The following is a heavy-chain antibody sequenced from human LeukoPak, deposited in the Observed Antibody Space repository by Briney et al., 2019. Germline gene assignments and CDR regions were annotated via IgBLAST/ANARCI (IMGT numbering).Heavy chain of an antibody. CDR1: SGSIRSSSYY. Sequence: SDTLSLTCTVSSGSIRSSSYYWGRIRQPPGKGLEWIGSIYYSGSTYYNASLKSRGTISVDTSKNQFSLRLNSVTAAGTAVYFCARQVVAVAGTGYFDYWGQGTLVTVSS. CDR2: IYYSGST. J-gene: IGHJ4*02. V-gene: IGHV4-39*01. CDR3: ARQVVAVAGTGYFDY. D-gene: IGHD6-19*01.